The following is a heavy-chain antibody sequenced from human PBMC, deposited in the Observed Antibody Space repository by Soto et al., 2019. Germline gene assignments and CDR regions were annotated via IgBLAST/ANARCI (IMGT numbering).Heavy chain of an antibody. D-gene: IGHD3-10*01. J-gene: IGHJ6*02. CDR1: GGSISSYY. V-gene: IGHV4-59*12. CDR2: IYYSGST. Sequence: SETLSLTCTASGGSISSYYWSWIRQPPGKGLEWIGYIYYSGSTNYNPSLKSRVTISVDKSKNQFSLKLSSVTAADTAVYYCARDYYYGSGSDYYYYYGMDVWGQGTTVTVSS. CDR3: ARDYYYGSGSDYYYYYGMDV.